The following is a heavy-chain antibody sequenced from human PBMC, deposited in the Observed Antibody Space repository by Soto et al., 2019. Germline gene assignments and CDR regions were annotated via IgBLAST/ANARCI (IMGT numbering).Heavy chain of an antibody. V-gene: IGHV1-69*02. J-gene: IGHJ4*02. CDR1: GGTFNSYT. D-gene: IGHD3-10*01. Sequence: QVQLVQSGAEVKKPGSSVKVSCTASGGTFNSYTLNWVRQAPGQRLEWVGRVNPIVGMSDSASKFQGRVTMTADRSTNTAYMDLTGLKSEDTAVYYCATSYGSGSTHFDSWGQGTLVTVSS. CDR3: ATSYGSGSTHFDS. CDR2: VNPIVGMS.